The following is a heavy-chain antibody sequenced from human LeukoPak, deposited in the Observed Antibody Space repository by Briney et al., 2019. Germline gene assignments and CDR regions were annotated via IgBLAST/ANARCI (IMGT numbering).Heavy chain of an antibody. CDR2: ISGSSYI. D-gene: IGHD6-19*01. V-gene: IGHV3-21*01. CDR3: ARAAGGAVAGSSYYYYGMDV. CDR1: GFTFSSYS. Sequence: GSLRLSCAASGFTFSSYSMNWVRQAPGKGLEWVSSISGSSYIYYADSVKGRFTVSRDNAKNSLYLQMNSLRAEDTAVYYCARAAGGAVAGSSYYYYGMDVWGQGTTVTVSS. J-gene: IGHJ6*02.